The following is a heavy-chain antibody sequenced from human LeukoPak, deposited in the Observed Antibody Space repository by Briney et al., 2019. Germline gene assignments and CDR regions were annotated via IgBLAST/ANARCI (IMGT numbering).Heavy chain of an antibody. CDR3: ARVGQANWFDP. CDR2: IYHSGST. J-gene: IGHJ5*02. CDR1: GGSISSGGYY. V-gene: IGHV4-30-2*01. Sequence: SETLSLTCTVSGGSISSGGYYWSWIRQPPGKGLEWIGYIYHSGSTYYNPSLKSRVTISVDRSKNQFSLKLSSVTAADTAVYYCARVGQANWFDPWGQGTLVTVSS.